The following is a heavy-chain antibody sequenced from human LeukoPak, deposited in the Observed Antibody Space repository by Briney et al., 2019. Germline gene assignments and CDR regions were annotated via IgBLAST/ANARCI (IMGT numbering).Heavy chain of an antibody. J-gene: IGHJ3*02. CDR3: ARDGGRILWSDGAFDI. CDR1: GFTFSDHY. CDR2: IRNKANSYTT. V-gene: IGHV3-72*01. Sequence: GGSLRLSCAASGFTFSDHYMDWVRQAAGKGLEWVGRIRNKANSYTTEYAASVKGRFTISRDDSKNSLYLQMNSLRAADTAVYYCARDGGRILWSDGAFDIWGQGTMVTVSS. D-gene: IGHD3-10*01.